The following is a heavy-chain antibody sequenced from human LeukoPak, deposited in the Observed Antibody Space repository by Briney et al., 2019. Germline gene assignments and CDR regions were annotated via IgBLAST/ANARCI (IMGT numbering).Heavy chain of an antibody. D-gene: IGHD3-22*01. Sequence: SQTLSLTCAISGDSVSSNSAAWNWIRQSPSRGLEWLGRTYYRSKWYNDYTVSVKSRTTINPDTSKNQFSLQLNSVTPEDTAVYYCARVANLCYDSSGPTPHDAFDIWGQGTMVTVSS. CDR3: ARVANLCYDSSGPTPHDAFDI. CDR2: TYYRSKWYN. J-gene: IGHJ3*02. CDR1: GDSVSSNSAA. V-gene: IGHV6-1*01.